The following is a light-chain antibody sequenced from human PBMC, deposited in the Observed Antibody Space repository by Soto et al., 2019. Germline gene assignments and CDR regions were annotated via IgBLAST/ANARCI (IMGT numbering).Light chain of an antibody. CDR3: AAWDDSLRGHYV. CDR1: SSNIGSNY. J-gene: IGLJ1*01. CDR2: RNS. V-gene: IGLV1-47*01. Sequence: QSVLTQPPSASGTPGQRVTISCSGSSSNIGSNYVYWYQQLPGTAPKLLIYRNSQRPSGVPDRFSGSKSGTSASLAISGLRSEDEADYYCAAWDDSLRGHYVFGNGTKVTV.